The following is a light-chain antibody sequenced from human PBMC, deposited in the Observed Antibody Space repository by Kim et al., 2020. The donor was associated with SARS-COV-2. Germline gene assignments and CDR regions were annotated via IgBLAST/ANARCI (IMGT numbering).Light chain of an antibody. CDR3: LLYYGATLPRI. J-gene: IGLJ2*01. CDR2: STS. Sequence: GTITHTCASSTGAVTGTHYTNWFQQKPGQPPRALIYSTSNRHSWTPARFSGSLLGGKAALTLSGVQPEDEATYYCLLYYGATLPRIFGGGTKLTVL. V-gene: IGLV7-43*01. CDR1: TGAVTGTHY.